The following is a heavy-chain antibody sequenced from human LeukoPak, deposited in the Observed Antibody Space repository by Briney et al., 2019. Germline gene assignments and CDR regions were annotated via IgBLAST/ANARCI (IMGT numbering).Heavy chain of an antibody. CDR1: GGTFSSYA. D-gene: IGHD2-8*01. CDR2: IIPIFGTA. CDR3: ARSGTNGVVFDY. Sequence: SVKVSCKASGGTFSSYAISWVRQAPGQGLEWMGGIIPIFGTANYAQKFQGRVTITTDESTSTAYMELSSLRSEDTAVYYCARSGTNGVVFDYWGQGTLVTVSS. J-gene: IGHJ4*02. V-gene: IGHV1-69*05.